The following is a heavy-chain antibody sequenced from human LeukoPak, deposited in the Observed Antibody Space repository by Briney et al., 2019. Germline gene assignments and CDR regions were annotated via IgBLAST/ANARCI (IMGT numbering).Heavy chain of an antibody. D-gene: IGHD3-10*01. CDR1: GYTFTGYY. Sequence: GASVKVSCKASGYTFTGYYVHWVRQAPGQGLEWMGWINPNSGGTNYAQRFQGRATMTRDTSTNTVYMDLSSLRSEDTAVYYCARDSRRIITMVRGAQMLGNAFDIWGQGTMVTVSS. CDR2: INPNSGGT. CDR3: ARDSRRIITMVRGAQMLGNAFDI. V-gene: IGHV1-2*02. J-gene: IGHJ3*02.